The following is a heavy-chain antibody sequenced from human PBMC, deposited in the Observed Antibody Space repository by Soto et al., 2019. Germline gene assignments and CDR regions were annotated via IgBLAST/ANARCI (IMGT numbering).Heavy chain of an antibody. CDR1: GFTFSSYA. CDR3: AKKLAVAGRLDY. D-gene: IGHD6-19*01. Sequence: LRLSCAASGFTFSSYAMSWVRQAPGKGLEWVSAIGGSGGSTYYADSVKGRFTISRDNSKNTLCLQMNSLRAEDTAVYYCAKKLAVAGRLDYWGQGTLVTVS. CDR2: IGGSGGST. J-gene: IGHJ4*02. V-gene: IGHV3-23*01.